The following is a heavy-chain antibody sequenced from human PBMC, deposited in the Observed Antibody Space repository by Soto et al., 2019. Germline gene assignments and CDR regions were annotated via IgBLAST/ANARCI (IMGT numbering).Heavy chain of an antibody. Sequence: QVQLQESGPGLVKPSGTLSLTCAVSSGSISSSNWWSWVRQPPGKGLEWIGEIYHSGSTNYNPSLKRRVTISVDKSKNQFSLKLSSVTAADTAVYYCARTVLEWLKAFDIWGQGTMVTVSS. J-gene: IGHJ3*02. V-gene: IGHV4-4*02. CDR1: SGSISSSNW. D-gene: IGHD3-3*01. CDR3: ARTVLEWLKAFDI. CDR2: IYHSGST.